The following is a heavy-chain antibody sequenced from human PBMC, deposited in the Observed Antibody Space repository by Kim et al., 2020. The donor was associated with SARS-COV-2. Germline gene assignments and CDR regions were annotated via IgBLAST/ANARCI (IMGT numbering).Heavy chain of an antibody. Sequence: GGSLRLSCAASGLTFSIYAMSWVRQAPGKGLEWVSAISGSGGSTYYADSVKGRFTITRDNSKNTLYLQMNSLRAEDTAVYYCAGSGPYYYDSSGYYYPSLFDYWGQGTLVTVSS. CDR3: AGSGPYYYDSSGYYYPSLFDY. CDR1: GLTFSIYA. CDR2: ISGSGGST. D-gene: IGHD3-22*01. J-gene: IGHJ4*02. V-gene: IGHV3-23*01.